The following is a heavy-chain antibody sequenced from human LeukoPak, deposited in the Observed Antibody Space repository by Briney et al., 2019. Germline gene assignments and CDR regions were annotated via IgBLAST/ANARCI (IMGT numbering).Heavy chain of an antibody. CDR3: ARQYCSGGSCYYAPVDY. D-gene: IGHD2-15*01. J-gene: IGHJ4*02. Sequence: SVKVSCKASGGTFSDYALNWVRQAPGQGLEWMGVFIPILGTANSTQKFQDRVTITADISTNTVYMELSSLRSEDTAVYYCARQYCSGGSCYYAPVDYWGQGTLVTVSS. V-gene: IGHV1-69*10. CDR2: FIPILGTA. CDR1: GGTFSDYA.